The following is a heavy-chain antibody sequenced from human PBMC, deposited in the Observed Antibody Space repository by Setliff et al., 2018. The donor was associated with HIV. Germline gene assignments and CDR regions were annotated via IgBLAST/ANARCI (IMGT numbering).Heavy chain of an antibody. D-gene: IGHD4-17*01. CDR1: GHSFTTYF. CDR3: ANSVTDASYWYFIL. CDR2: INPSGGEP. V-gene: IGHV1-46*01. J-gene: IGHJ2*01. Sequence: ASVKVSCKASGHSFTTYFLHWVRQAPGQGLEWMGMINPSGGEPSYAQRFQGRVTMTRDTSTSTVFMDLSSLRSEDTAVYYCANSVTDASYWYFILWGRGTLVTVSS.